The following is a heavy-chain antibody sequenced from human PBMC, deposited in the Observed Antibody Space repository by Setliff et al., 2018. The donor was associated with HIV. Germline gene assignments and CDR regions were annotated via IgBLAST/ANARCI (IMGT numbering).Heavy chain of an antibody. J-gene: IGHJ6*02. CDR1: GGSIGGTHY. CDR2: IHHSGDT. V-gene: IGHV4-4*02. Sequence: SETLSLTCAVSGGSIGGTHYLHWVRQPPWRGLEWIGDIHHSGDTNYNPSLKSRVTLSIDNFNNQFSLKLTSVTAADTAVYYCARGHCSGTNCYGVDYYGMDVWGQGTTVTVSS. CDR3: ARGHCSGTNCYGVDYYGMDV. D-gene: IGHD2-2*01.